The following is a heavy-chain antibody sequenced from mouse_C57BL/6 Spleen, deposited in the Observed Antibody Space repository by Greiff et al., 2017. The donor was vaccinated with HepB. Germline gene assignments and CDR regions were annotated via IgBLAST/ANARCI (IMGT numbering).Heavy chain of an antibody. CDR1: GFTFSSYA. D-gene: IGHD1-1*01. Sequence: EVKLMESGEGLVKPGGSLKLSCAASGFTFSSYAMSWVRQTPEKRLEWVAYISSGGDYIYYADTVKGRFTISRDNARNTLYLQMSSLKSEDTAMYYCTRDEDGSSYVWFAYWGQGTLVTVSA. V-gene: IGHV5-9-1*02. CDR2: ISSGGDYI. J-gene: IGHJ3*01. CDR3: TRDEDGSSYVWFAY.